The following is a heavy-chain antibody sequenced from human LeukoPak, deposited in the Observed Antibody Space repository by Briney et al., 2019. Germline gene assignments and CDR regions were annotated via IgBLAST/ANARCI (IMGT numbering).Heavy chain of an antibody. CDR1: GGSISSSSYY. Sequence: SETLSLTCTVSGGSISSSSYYWSWIRQPPGKGLEWIGEINHSGSTNYNPSLKSRVTISVDTSKNQFSLKLSSVTAADTAVYYCARRATHRPFDPWGQGTLVTVSS. J-gene: IGHJ5*02. V-gene: IGHV4-39*07. CDR2: INHSGST. CDR3: ARRATHRPFDP. D-gene: IGHD1-14*01.